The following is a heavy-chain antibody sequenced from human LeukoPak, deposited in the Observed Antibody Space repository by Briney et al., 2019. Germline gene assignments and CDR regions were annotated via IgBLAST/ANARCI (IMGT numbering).Heavy chain of an antibody. CDR2: IRYDGSNK. J-gene: IGHJ6*03. D-gene: IGHD6-19*01. CDR3: ARGTGWYGGYYHYMDV. CDR1: GFTFSSYG. Sequence: GGSLRLSCAASGFTFSSYGMHWVRQAPGKGLEWVAFIRYDGSNKYYADSVKGRFTISRDNSKNSLYLQMNSLRAEDTAVYYCARGTGWYGGYYHYMDVWGKGTTVTVSS. V-gene: IGHV3-30*02.